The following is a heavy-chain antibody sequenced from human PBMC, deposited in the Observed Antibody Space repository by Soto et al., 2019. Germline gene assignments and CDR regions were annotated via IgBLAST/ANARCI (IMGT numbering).Heavy chain of an antibody. CDR1: GYTFTGHY. J-gene: IGHJ4*02. CDR3: ARGESSIAAQDFDY. V-gene: IGHV1-2*02. D-gene: IGHD6-6*01. Sequence: QVQLVQSGAEVKKPGASVKVSCKTSGYTFTGHYIHWVRQAPQQGPEWMGEIGPESGATRYAQKFQGRVTMTRNTSISTAYMELSSLRSEDTAVYYCARGESSIAAQDFDYWGQGTLVTVSS. CDR2: IGPESGAT.